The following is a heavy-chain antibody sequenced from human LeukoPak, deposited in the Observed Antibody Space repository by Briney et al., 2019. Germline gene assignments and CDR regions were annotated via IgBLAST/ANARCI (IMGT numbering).Heavy chain of an antibody. Sequence: GGSLRLSCAASGFTFSSYGMHWVRQAPGKGPEWVAFIWYDGSSKYYADSVKGRFTISRDNSKNTLYLHMNSLRAEDTAVYYCARAVGGGTLGPDYWGQGTLVTVSS. V-gene: IGHV3-33*01. D-gene: IGHD7-27*01. CDR3: ARAVGGGTLGPDY. J-gene: IGHJ4*02. CDR1: GFTFSSYG. CDR2: IWYDGSSK.